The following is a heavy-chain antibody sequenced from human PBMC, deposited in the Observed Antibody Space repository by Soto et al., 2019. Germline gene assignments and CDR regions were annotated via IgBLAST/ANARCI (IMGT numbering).Heavy chain of an antibody. Sequence: QVQLQESGPGLVKASETLSLTCTVSGGSISSYYWSWIRQPPGKGLEWIGYIYYSGSTNYNPSLKSRVTISVDASKNQFSLKLSSVTAADTAVYYCARGPYGGGNRFDPWGQGTLVTVSS. CDR3: ARGPYGGGNRFDP. D-gene: IGHD4-17*01. V-gene: IGHV4-59*01. J-gene: IGHJ5*02. CDR2: IYYSGST. CDR1: GGSISSYY.